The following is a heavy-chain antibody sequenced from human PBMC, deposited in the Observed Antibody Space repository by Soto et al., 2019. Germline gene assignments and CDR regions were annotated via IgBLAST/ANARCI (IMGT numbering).Heavy chain of an antibody. Sequence: QVHLVQSGAEVKKPGASVKVSCKASGYSFTSKYMHWVRQAPGQGLEWMGIINPNDGSTKYADSVKGRFTISRDNSKNTLYLQINSLRVEDTAVYYCLKEQYKQFNYYGMDVWGQGTTVTVSS. CDR2: INPNDGST. D-gene: IGHD1-1*01. CDR1: GYSFTSKY. V-gene: IGHV1-46*04. J-gene: IGHJ6*02. CDR3: LKEQYKQFNYYGMDV.